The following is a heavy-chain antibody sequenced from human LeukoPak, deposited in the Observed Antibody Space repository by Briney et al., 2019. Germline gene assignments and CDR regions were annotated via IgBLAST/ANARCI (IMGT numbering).Heavy chain of an antibody. CDR2: INHSGST. D-gene: IGHD6-13*01. J-gene: IGHJ5*02. CDR1: GGSFSGYY. V-gene: IGHV4-34*01. Sequence: SETLSLTCAVYGGSFSGYYWSWIRQPPGKGLEWIGEINHSGSTNYNPSLKSRVTISVDTSKNQFSLKLSSVTAADTAVYYCARGVAAAGTTPSPWGSWFDPWGQGTLVTVSS. CDR3: ARGVAAAGTTPSPWGSWFDP.